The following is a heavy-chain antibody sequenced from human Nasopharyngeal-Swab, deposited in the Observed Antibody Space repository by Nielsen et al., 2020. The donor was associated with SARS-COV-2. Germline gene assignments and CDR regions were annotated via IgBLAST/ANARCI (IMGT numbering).Heavy chain of an antibody. J-gene: IGHJ4*02. CDR2: ITHDNGDT. Sequence: ASVKVSCNSSGYAFNDYTMQWVRQAPGQGLEWLGWITHDNGDTKYSQKFQGRVAITGDTSASTAYLELIGLTSEDTAVYYCARDIMITFGGVITDLLAYWGQGTLVSVSS. CDR3: ARDIMITFGGVITDLLAY. V-gene: IGHV1-3*01. D-gene: IGHD3-16*02. CDR1: GYAFNDYT.